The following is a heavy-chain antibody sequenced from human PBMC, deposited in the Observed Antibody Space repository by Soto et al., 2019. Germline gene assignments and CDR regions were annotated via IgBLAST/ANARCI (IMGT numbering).Heavy chain of an antibody. CDR2: IIPIFGTA. J-gene: IGHJ6*02. Sequence: QVQLVQSGAEVKKPGSSVKVSCKASGGTFSSYAINWVRQAPGQGLEWMGGIIPIFGTANYAQKFQGRVTITADESTSTAYMELSSLRSEDTAVYYCAKSIAAAGAKENYYYYGMDVWGQGTTVTVSS. CDR3: AKSIAAAGAKENYYYYGMDV. D-gene: IGHD6-13*01. CDR1: GGTFSSYA. V-gene: IGHV1-69*01.